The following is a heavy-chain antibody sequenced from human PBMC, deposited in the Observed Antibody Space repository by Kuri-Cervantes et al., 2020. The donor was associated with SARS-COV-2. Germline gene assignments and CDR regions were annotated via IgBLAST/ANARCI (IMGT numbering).Heavy chain of an antibody. D-gene: IGHD3-9*01. J-gene: IGHJ4*02. Sequence: GESLKISCAACGFTFSSYDMHWVRQAPGKGLVWVSRINSDGSSTSYADSVKGRFTISRDKAKNTLYLQMNSLRAEDTAVYYCARDRTILDYFDYWGQGTLVTVSS. CDR1: GFTFSSYD. CDR2: INSDGSST. CDR3: ARDRTILDYFDY. V-gene: IGHV3-74*01.